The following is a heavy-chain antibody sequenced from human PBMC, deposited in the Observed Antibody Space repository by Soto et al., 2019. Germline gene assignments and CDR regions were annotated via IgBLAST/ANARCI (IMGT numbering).Heavy chain of an antibody. Sequence: ASVKVSCKASGYTFTSYAMHWVRQAPGQRLEWMGWINAGNGNTKYSQKFQGRVTITRDTSASTAYMELSSLRSEDTAVYYCARAPKGGHNWFDPWGQGTLVTVSS. CDR1: GYTFTSYA. CDR3: ARAPKGGHNWFDP. D-gene: IGHD3-16*01. V-gene: IGHV1-3*01. CDR2: INAGNGNT. J-gene: IGHJ5*02.